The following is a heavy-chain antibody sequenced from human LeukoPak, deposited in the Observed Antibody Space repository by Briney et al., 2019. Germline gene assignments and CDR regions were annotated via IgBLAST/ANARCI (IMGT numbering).Heavy chain of an antibody. CDR3: ASLGYCSSTSCF. Sequence: SVKVSCKASGGTFSSYAISWVRQAPGQGLEWMGGIIPIFGTANYAQKFQGRVTITADESTSTAYMELSRLRSDDTAVYYCASLGYCSSTSCFWGQGTLVTVSS. V-gene: IGHV1-69*01. J-gene: IGHJ4*02. D-gene: IGHD2-2*01. CDR2: IIPIFGTA. CDR1: GGTFSSYA.